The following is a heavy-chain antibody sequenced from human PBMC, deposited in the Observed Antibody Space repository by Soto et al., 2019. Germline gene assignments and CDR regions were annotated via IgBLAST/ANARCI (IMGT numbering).Heavy chain of an antibody. CDR3: AKEGRVGYSTRIFRRDNWFDP. CDR2: ILYDGSNQ. Sequence: QVQLVESGGGVVQPGRSLRLSCAASGFTFSSYAMHWVGQAPGKGLEWVAAILYDGSNQYYADAVKGRFTISRDNSKNTLYLQMNRLRVEDKAVYYCAKEGRVGYSTRIFRRDNWFDPWGQGTPVTVSS. V-gene: IGHV3-33*06. J-gene: IGHJ5*02. CDR1: GFTFSSYA. D-gene: IGHD6-13*01.